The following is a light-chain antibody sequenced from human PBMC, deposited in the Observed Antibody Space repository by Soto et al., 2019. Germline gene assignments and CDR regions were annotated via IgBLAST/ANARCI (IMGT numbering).Light chain of an antibody. CDR3: QQYNSWLWT. Sequence: EIVITQSPATLSVSPGERATLSCRASQSVSSNLAWYQQKPGQAPRLLIYGASSRATGIPDRFSGSGSGTEFTLIISSLQSEDSAVYYCQQYNSWLWTFGQGTKVDIK. V-gene: IGKV3D-15*01. CDR2: GAS. J-gene: IGKJ1*01. CDR1: QSVSSN.